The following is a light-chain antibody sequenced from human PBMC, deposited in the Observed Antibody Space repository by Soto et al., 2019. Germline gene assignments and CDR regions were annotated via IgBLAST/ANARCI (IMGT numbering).Light chain of an antibody. CDR1: QSIRSN. CDR2: DAS. V-gene: IGKV3-11*01. Sequence: EIVLTQSPATLSLSPGERATLSCRASQSIRSNLAWYQHKPGQAPRLLIYDASNRATGIPGRFSGRVSGADFTLTISNLEPEDFAVYYCQHRDNWPWTFGQGAKVEIK. CDR3: QHRDNWPWT. J-gene: IGKJ1*01.